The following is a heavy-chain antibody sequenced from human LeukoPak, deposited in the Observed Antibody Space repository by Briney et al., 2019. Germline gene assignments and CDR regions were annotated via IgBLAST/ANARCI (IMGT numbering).Heavy chain of an antibody. D-gene: IGHD6-19*01. CDR2: ISYDGSNK. J-gene: IGHJ4*02. CDR1: GFTFSSYG. V-gene: IGHV3-30*03. Sequence: GGSLRLSCAASGFTFSSYGMHWVRQAPGKGLEWVAVISYDGSNKYYADSVKGRFTISRDNSKNTLYLQMNSLRAEDTAVYYCVAGIGYFDYWGQGTLVTVSS. CDR3: VAGIGYFDY.